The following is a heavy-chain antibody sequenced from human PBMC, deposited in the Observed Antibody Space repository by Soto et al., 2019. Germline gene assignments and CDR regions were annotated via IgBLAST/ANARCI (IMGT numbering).Heavy chain of an antibody. Sequence: QVQLVQSGAEVKKPGSSVKVSCKASGGTFSSYAIIWVRQAPGQGLEWMGGIIPIFGTANYAQKFQGRVTITADESTSTAYMELSSLRSEDTAVYYCARDSEYYYGSGSYYRAGFDPWGQGTLVTVSS. CDR2: IIPIFGTA. D-gene: IGHD3-10*01. J-gene: IGHJ5*02. CDR1: GGTFSSYA. CDR3: ARDSEYYYGSGSYYRAGFDP. V-gene: IGHV1-69*01.